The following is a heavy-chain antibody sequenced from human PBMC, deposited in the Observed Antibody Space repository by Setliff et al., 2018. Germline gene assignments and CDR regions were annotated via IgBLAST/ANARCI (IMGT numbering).Heavy chain of an antibody. CDR2: IYHSGST. CDR3: ARGLPYYDILTGYYRTPPDY. D-gene: IGHD3-9*01. V-gene: IGHV4-4*02. CDR1: GGSISSSNW. Sequence: PSETLTLTCAVSGGSISSSNWWSWVRQPPGKGLEWIGEIYHSGSTNYNPSLKSRVTISVDKSKNQFSLKLSSVTAADTAVYYCARGLPYYDILTGYYRTPPDYWGQGTLVTVSS. J-gene: IGHJ4*02.